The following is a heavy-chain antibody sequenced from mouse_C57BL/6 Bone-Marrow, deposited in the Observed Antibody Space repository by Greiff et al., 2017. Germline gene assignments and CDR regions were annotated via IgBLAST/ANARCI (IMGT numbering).Heavy chain of an antibody. Sequence: VQLQQSGAELVRPGASVKLSCTASGFNIKDDYMHWVKQRPEQGLEWIGWIDPENGDTKYASQFQGKATITADTSSNTAYLQLSSLTSEDTAVYYCTTMMFDYWGQGTTLTVSS. CDR1: GFNIKDDY. V-gene: IGHV14-4*01. CDR3: TTMMFDY. CDR2: IDPENGDT. J-gene: IGHJ2*01. D-gene: IGHD2-3*01.